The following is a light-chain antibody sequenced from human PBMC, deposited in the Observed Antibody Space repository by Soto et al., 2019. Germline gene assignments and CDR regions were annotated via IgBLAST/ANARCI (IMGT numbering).Light chain of an antibody. V-gene: IGLV3-9*01. CDR3: QVWDNRGYV. J-gene: IGLJ1*01. Sequence: YELTXPLSVSVALGQTATITCGGNNIGGKNVHWYQQKPGQAPVLVIYRDYNRPSGIPERFSGSNSGHTATLTISRVQPGDEADYYCQVWDNRGYVFGTGTKVTVL. CDR2: RDY. CDR1: NIGGKN.